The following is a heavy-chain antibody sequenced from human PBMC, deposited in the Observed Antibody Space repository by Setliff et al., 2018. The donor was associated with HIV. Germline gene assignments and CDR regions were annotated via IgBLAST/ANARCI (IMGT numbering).Heavy chain of an antibody. CDR3: ARSHYNPNGYYYHADGFEI. D-gene: IGHD3-22*01. CDR1: GFTFSNSW. CDR2: INTDGSSA. Sequence: GGSLRLSCAASGFTFSNSWMHWVRQAPGKGLVWVSRINTDGSSATYADSVKGRFTNSRDNAKNTLYRQVNSLRVEDTDVYYCARSHYNPNGYYYHADGFEIWGQGTMVTVSS. J-gene: IGHJ3*02. V-gene: IGHV3-74*03.